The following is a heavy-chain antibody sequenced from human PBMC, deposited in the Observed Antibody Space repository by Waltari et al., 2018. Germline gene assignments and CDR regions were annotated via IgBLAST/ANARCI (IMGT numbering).Heavy chain of an antibody. Sequence: QVQLVQSGAEVKKPGASVKVSCKVSGYTLTELPMHWVRQAPGKGLEWMGGFDPEDGETIYAQKFQGRVTMTEDTSTDTAYMELSSLRSEDTAVYYCATDAGYYDSSGYLNYFDYWGQGTLVTVSS. D-gene: IGHD3-22*01. CDR3: ATDAGYYDSSGYLNYFDY. J-gene: IGHJ4*02. CDR2: FDPEDGET. V-gene: IGHV1-24*01. CDR1: GYTLTELP.